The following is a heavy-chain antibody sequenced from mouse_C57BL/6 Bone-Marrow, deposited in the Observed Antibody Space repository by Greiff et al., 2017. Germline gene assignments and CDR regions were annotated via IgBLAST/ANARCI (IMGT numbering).Heavy chain of an antibody. D-gene: IGHD2-3*01. CDR2: ISSGGDYI. V-gene: IGHV5-9-1*02. CDR3: TRDDGYSFYAMDY. CDR1: GFTFSSYA. J-gene: IGHJ4*01. Sequence: EVKLVESGAGLVKPGGSLKLSCAASGFTFSSYAMSWVRQTPEKRLEWVAYISSGGDYIYYADTVKGRFTISRDNARNTLYLQMSSLKSEDTAMYYCTRDDGYSFYAMDYWGQGTSVTVSS.